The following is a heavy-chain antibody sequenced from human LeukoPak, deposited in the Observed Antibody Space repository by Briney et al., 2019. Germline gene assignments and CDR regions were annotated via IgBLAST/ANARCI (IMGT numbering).Heavy chain of an antibody. CDR1: GFTFDDYA. D-gene: IGHD3-3*01. CDR2: ISWNSVSI. J-gene: IGHJ4*02. V-gene: IGHV3-9*03. CDR3: AKGTRMIFGVVAFDY. Sequence: GRSLRLSCAASGFTFDDYAMHWVRHAPGKGLEWVSGISWNSVSIVYADSVKGRFTISRDNAKNSLYLQMNSLRAEDMALYYCAKGTRMIFGVVAFDYWGQGTLVTVSS.